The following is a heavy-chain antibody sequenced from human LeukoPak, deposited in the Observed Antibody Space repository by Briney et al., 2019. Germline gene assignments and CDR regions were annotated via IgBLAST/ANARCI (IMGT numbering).Heavy chain of an antibody. CDR3: ARGGDNRGGRDWSAP. V-gene: IGHV1-2*02. CDR1: GYTFTDFY. D-gene: IGHD3-16*01. CDR2: MNPKSGGT. Sequence: GASVKVSCKASGYTFTDFYLHWVRQAPGQGLEWMGWMNPKSGGTNYAQKFQGRVTMTRDTSITTAYIEVTSLTPDDTAVYFCARGGDNRGGRDWSAPWGQGTLVTVSS. J-gene: IGHJ5*02.